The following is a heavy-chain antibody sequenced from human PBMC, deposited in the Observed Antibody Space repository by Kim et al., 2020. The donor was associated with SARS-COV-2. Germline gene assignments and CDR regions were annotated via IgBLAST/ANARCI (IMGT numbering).Heavy chain of an antibody. CDR1: GGSISSGGYY. CDR3: ARVSTVTTHEEYYYYGMDV. Sequence: SETLSLTCTVSGGSISSGGYYWSWIRQHPGKGLEWIGYIYYSGSTYYNPSLKSRVTISVDTSKNQFSLKLSSVTAADTAVYYCARVSTVTTHEEYYYYGMDVWGQGTTVTVSS. J-gene: IGHJ6*02. V-gene: IGHV4-31*03. D-gene: IGHD4-17*01. CDR2: IYYSGST.